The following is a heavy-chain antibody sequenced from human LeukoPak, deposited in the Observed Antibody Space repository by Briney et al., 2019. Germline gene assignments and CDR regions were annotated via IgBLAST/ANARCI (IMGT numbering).Heavy chain of an antibody. CDR3: ARVHSYYYYGMDV. V-gene: IGHV4-59*01. CDR2: IYYSWST. Sequence: SETLSLTCTVSGGSISSYYWSWIRQPPGKGLEWIGYIYYSWSTNYNPSLKSRVTISVDTSKNQFSLKLSSVTDADTAVYYCARVHSYYYYGMDVWGQGTTVTVSS. J-gene: IGHJ6*02. CDR1: GGSISSYY. D-gene: IGHD4-11*01.